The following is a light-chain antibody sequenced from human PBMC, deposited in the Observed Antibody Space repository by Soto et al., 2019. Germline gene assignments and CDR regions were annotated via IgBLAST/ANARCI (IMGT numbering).Light chain of an antibody. CDR1: QSVSSN. V-gene: IGKV3-11*01. Sequence: EIVLTQSPVTLSLSPGQRATLSCRASQSVSSNHLSLYQHKPGQPPRLLIYDTSKRATGVPARFSGSGSGTDFTITISSLEPEDFSVYSCQRRTNCWTFGQGTTVEIK. CDR2: DTS. CDR3: QRRTNCWT. J-gene: IGKJ1*01.